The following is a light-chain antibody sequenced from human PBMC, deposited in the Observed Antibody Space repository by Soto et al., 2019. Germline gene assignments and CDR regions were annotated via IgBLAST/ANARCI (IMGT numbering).Light chain of an antibody. CDR2: FAT. J-gene: IGKJ4*01. V-gene: IGKV1D-16*01. Sequence: DTQMTQSPSSLSASVGDRVTITCRASQDISTGLAWYQQRPGEAPKSLIYFATTLQSGVPSRFSGSGSGREFTLTISSLQPEDFATYFCQQYRTYPLTFGGGTKVEI. CDR3: QQYRTYPLT. CDR1: QDISTG.